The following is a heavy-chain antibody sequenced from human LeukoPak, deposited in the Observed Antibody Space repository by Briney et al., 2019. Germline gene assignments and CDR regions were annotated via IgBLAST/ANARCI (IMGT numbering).Heavy chain of an antibody. V-gene: IGHV4-59*05. Sequence: PSETLSLICTVSGGSISSYYWSWIRQPPGKGLEWIGSIYYSGSTYYNPSLKSRVTISVDTSKNQFSLKLSSVTAADTAVYYCAIRRGDYWDAFDIWGQGTMVTVSS. D-gene: IGHD4-17*01. CDR1: GGSISSYY. CDR2: IYYSGST. J-gene: IGHJ3*02. CDR3: AIRRGDYWDAFDI.